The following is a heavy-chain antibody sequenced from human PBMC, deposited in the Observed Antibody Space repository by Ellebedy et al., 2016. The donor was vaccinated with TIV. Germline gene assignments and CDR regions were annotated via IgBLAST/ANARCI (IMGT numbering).Heavy chain of an antibody. CDR3: ARVSRYASAFDY. V-gene: IGHV4-38-2*02. Sequence: SETLSLTCTVSGYSISSGYYWGWIRQPPGKGLEWIGSIYYSGSTYYNPSLKSRVTISVDTSKNQFSLKLSSVTAADTAVYYCARVSRYASAFDYWGQGTLVTVSS. CDR2: IYYSGST. J-gene: IGHJ4*02. CDR1: GYSISSGYY. D-gene: IGHD2-15*01.